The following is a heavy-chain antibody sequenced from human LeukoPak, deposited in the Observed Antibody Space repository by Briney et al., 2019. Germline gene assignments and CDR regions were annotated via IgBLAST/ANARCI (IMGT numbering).Heavy chain of an antibody. CDR2: IVPILDIT. Sequence: GASVKVSCKASGGIFTSYAISWVRQAPGQGLEWMGRIVPILDITNYAQKFQGRVTITADKSTSTAFMELSSVKSEDTAVYYCARVHIRWPRIVETSFDYWGQGTLVTVSS. CDR3: ARVHIRWPRIVETSFDY. D-gene: IGHD1-26*01. J-gene: IGHJ4*02. V-gene: IGHV1-69*04. CDR1: GGIFTSYA.